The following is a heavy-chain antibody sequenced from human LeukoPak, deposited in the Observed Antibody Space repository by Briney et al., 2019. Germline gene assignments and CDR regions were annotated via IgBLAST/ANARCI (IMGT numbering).Heavy chain of an antibody. D-gene: IGHD4-17*01. Sequence: SETLSLTCTVSGGSVRSGSYYWSWIRQPPRKGLEWIGYIYYSGSTNYNPSLKSRVTISVDTSKNQFSLKLSSVTAADTAVYYCARDRATVTIGDFDYWGQGTLVTVSS. CDR3: ARDRATVTIGDFDY. CDR2: IYYSGST. J-gene: IGHJ4*02. V-gene: IGHV4-61*01. CDR1: GGSVRSGSYY.